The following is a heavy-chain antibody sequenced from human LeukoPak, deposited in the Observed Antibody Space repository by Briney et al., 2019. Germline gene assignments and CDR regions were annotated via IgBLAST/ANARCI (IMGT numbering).Heavy chain of an antibody. CDR2: ISYDGSSK. Sequence: PGRSLRLSCAASEFPFSSYAMHWVRQAPGKGLEWVAVISYDGSSKYYADSVKGRFTISRDNAKNTLYLQMNSLRAGDTAVYYCASTPNGVAAIYFDYWGQGTLVTVSS. CDR3: ASTPNGVAAIYFDY. CDR1: EFPFSSYA. J-gene: IGHJ4*02. D-gene: IGHD2-15*01. V-gene: IGHV3-30*04.